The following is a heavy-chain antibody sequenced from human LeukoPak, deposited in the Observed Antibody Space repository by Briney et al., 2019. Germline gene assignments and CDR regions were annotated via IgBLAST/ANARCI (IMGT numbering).Heavy chain of an antibody. CDR3: ARSKEDSYSYTLPP. V-gene: IGHV3-74*03. CDR1: GFTFSSHC. CDR2: INGDGSNT. D-gene: IGHD2-21*02. Sequence: GGSLRLSCAASGFTFSSHCMHWIRQAPGKGLVWVSRINGDGSNTTYAASVKGRFTISRDNAKNTLYLQMNSLRVEDTAVYYCARSKEDSYSYTLPPWGQGILVTVSS. J-gene: IGHJ5*02.